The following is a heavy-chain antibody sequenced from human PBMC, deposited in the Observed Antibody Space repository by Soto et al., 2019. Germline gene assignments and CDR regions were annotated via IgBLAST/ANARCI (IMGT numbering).Heavy chain of an antibody. Sequence: PGGSLRLSCAASGFTFSSYGMHWVRQAPGKGLEWVAVISYDGSNKYYADSVKGRFTISRDNSKNTLYLQMNSLRAEDTAVYYCAKSIVATILPYYCGMDVWGQGTTVTVSS. CDR1: GFTFSSYG. V-gene: IGHV3-30*18. CDR2: ISYDGSNK. D-gene: IGHD5-12*01. CDR3: AKSIVATILPYYCGMDV. J-gene: IGHJ6*02.